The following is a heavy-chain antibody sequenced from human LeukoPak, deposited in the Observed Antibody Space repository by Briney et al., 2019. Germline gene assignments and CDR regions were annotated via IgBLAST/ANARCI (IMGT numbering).Heavy chain of an antibody. V-gene: IGHV4-39*01. Sequence: PSETLSLTCTVSGGSISSSSYNWAWIRQPPGEGLEWIGNIDNIGSTYYNPSLQSRVTISVDKSKDQFSLKLNSVTAADTAMHYCARPPGIAAAWFDPWGQGTLVTVSS. CDR1: GGSISSSSYN. D-gene: IGHD6-13*01. CDR3: ARPPGIAAAWFDP. J-gene: IGHJ5*02. CDR2: IDNIGST.